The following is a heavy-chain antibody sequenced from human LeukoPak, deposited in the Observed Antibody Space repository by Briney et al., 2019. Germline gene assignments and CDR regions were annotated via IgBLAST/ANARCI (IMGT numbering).Heavy chain of an antibody. V-gene: IGHV4-31*03. CDR2: IHYSGNT. D-gene: IGHD6-19*01. Sequence: SQTLSLTCTVSGGSLSSGNYYWTWIRQHPGKGLEWIGYIHYSGNTYYNPSLKSRVTISVDTSKNQISLKLSSVTAADTAVYYCARGLGSGQYSSGWLVYWGQGTLVTVSS. CDR3: ARGLGSGQYSSGWLVY. CDR1: GGSLSSGNYY. J-gene: IGHJ4*02.